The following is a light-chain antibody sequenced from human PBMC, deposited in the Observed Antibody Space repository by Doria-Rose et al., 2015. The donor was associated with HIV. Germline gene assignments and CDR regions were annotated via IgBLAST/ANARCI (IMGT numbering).Light chain of an antibody. CDR3: HQYGTSWT. J-gene: IGKJ1*01. Sequence: EIVMTQSPGTLSLSPGERATLSCRASQSVSSTYLAWYQQKPGQAFSLLIYDGSTRATGIPDRFSASGSGTDFTLTINRLEPEDFALYYCHQYGTSWTFGQGTKVEI. CDR1: QSVSSTY. CDR2: DGS. V-gene: IGKV3-20*01.